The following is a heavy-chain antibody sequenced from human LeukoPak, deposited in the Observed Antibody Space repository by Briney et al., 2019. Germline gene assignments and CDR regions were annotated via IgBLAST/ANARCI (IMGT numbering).Heavy chain of an antibody. J-gene: IGHJ4*02. CDR3: ARVNAPVATFDY. Sequence: SETLSLTCTVSGYSNSSTYYGAWVRQPPGKGLEWIATISHSGSTYYTPSLESRLTISLDTSRNHFSLRLSSVTAADTAVYYCARVNAPVATFDYWGLGTLVAVSS. D-gene: IGHD1-1*01. CDR1: GYSNSSTYY. V-gene: IGHV4-38-2*02. CDR2: ISHSGST.